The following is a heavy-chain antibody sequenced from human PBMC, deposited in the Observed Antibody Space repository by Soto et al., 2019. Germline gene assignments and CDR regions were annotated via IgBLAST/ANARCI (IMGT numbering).Heavy chain of an antibody. V-gene: IGHV2-5*02. D-gene: IGHD6-13*01. CDR2: IYWDDDK. CDR1: GFSLSTSGVG. CDR3: AHSPLGSIEAAGTEGKAFDI. Sequence: QITLKESGPTLVNPTQTLTLTCTFSGFSLSTSGVGVGWIRQPPGKALEWLALIYWDDDKRYSPSLKSRLTITKDTSKNQVVLTMTNMDPVDTATYYCAHSPLGSIEAAGTEGKAFDIWGQGTMVTVSS. J-gene: IGHJ3*02.